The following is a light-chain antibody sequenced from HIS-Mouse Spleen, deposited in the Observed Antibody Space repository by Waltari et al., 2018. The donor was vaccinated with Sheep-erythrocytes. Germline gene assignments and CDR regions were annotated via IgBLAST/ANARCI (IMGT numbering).Light chain of an antibody. CDR2: AAS. CDR1: QGISSY. CDR3: QQLNSYPHT. V-gene: IGKV1-9*01. J-gene: IGKJ2*01. Sequence: DIQLTQSPSFLSASVGDRVTITCRASQGISSYLAWYQQKPGKAPKLRIYAASTLQSGFPSRFSGSGSGTEFTLTISSLQPEDFATYYCQQLNSYPHTFGQGTKLEIK.